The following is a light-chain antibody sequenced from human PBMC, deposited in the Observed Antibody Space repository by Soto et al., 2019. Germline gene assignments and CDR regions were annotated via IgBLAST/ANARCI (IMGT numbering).Light chain of an antibody. CDR2: DAS. CDR1: QSVSRW. Sequence: IPITHSPSTPSSSLGDTITITFPASQSVSRWLAWYQQKPGKAPRLLVYDASTLAIGVPSRFSGSGSGTELTLTITSLQPDDFGTYHCQQYNSYSPTFGPGTEV. CDR3: QQYNSYSPT. J-gene: IGKJ1*01. V-gene: IGKV1-5*01.